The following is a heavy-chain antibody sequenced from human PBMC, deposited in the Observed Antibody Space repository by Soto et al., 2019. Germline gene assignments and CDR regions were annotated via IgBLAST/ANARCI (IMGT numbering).Heavy chain of an antibody. D-gene: IGHD5-18*01. V-gene: IGHV3-23*01. CDR2: ISGSGGST. CDR1: GFTFSSYA. CDR3: AKDQAAGRYSYGSSLDY. Sequence: PGGSLRLSCAASGFTFSSYAMSWVRQAPGKGLEWVSAISGSGGSTYYADSVKGRFTISRDNPKNTLYLQMNSLRAEDTAVYYCAKDQAAGRYSYGSSLDYWGQGTLVTVSS. J-gene: IGHJ4*02.